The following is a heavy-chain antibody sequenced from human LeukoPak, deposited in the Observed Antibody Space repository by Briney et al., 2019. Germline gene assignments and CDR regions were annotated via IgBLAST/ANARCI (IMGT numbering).Heavy chain of an antibody. Sequence: GGSLRLSCAASGFTFSSYAMSWVRQAPGKGLEWVSAISGSGGSTYYADSVKGRFTISRDNSKNTLYLQMNSLRAEDTAVYYCARGSQVATIIDYWGQGTLVTVSS. D-gene: IGHD5-12*01. V-gene: IGHV3-23*01. CDR3: ARGSQVATIIDY. J-gene: IGHJ4*02. CDR2: ISGSGGST. CDR1: GFTFSSYA.